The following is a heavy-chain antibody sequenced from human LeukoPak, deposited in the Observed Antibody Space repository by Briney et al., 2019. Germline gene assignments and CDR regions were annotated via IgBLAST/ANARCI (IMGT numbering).Heavy chain of an antibody. CDR3: ARRQWGANSYGYFLGAFDI. CDR2: IKQDGSEK. J-gene: IGHJ3*02. CDR1: GFTFDDYA. Sequence: GGSLRLSCAASGFTFDDYAMHWVRQAPGKGLEWVANIKQDGSEKYYVDSVKGRFTISRDNAKNSLYLQMNSLRAEDTAVYYCARRQWGANSYGYFLGAFDIWGQGTMVTVSS. V-gene: IGHV3-7*01. D-gene: IGHD5-18*01.